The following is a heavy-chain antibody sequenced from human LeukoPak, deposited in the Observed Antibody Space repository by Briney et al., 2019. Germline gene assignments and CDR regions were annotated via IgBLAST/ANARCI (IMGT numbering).Heavy chain of an antibody. D-gene: IGHD1-26*01. CDR1: GFTVSSNY. J-gene: IGHJ1*01. CDR3: ARDEYSGSYREYFQH. CDR2: IYSGGST. V-gene: IGHV3-66*01. Sequence: PGGSLRLSCAAPGFTVSSNYMSWVRQAPGKGLEWVSVIYSGGSTYYADSVKGRFTISRDNSKNTLYLQMNSLRAEDTAVYYCARDEYSGSYREYFQHWGQGTLVTVSS.